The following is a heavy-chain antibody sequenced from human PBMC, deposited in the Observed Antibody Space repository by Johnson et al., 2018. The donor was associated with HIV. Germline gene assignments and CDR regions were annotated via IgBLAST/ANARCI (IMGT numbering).Heavy chain of an antibody. Sequence: MQLVESGGGLVQPGGSLRLSCAASRFTVSGNYMTWVRQAPGKGLEWVSVVYSAGHTYYADSVKGRFTISNDNSKNTLYLQMNSLRAEDTAVYYCVRDRGGGSYHDAFDIWGQGTMVTVSS. J-gene: IGHJ3*02. V-gene: IGHV3-66*02. CDR1: RFTVSGNY. CDR2: VYSAGHT. D-gene: IGHD1-26*01. CDR3: VRDRGGGSYHDAFDI.